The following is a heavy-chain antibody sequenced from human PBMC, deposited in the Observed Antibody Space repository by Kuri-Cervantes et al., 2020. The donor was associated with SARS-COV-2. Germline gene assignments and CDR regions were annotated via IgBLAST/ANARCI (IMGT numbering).Heavy chain of an antibody. CDR1: GYTFTSYG. CDR2: ISAYNGNT. V-gene: IGHV1-18*04. Sequence: ASVKVSCKASGYTFTSYGISWVRQAPGQGLEWMGWISAYNGNTNYAQKLQGRVTMTTDTSTSTAYTELRSLRSDDTAVYYCARRIAAAGYYCYYGMDVWGQGTTVTVSS. D-gene: IGHD6-13*01. J-gene: IGHJ6*02. CDR3: ARRIAAAGYYCYYGMDV.